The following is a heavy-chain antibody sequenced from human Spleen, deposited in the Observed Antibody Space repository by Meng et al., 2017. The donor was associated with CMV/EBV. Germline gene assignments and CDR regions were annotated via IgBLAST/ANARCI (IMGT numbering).Heavy chain of an antibody. D-gene: IGHD3-3*01. Sequence: GESLKISCTASGFTFTKFVMSWVRQAPGKGLEWVASISDSGAATYYADSVKGRFTISRVNSKNTLYLLMNSLRAEDTAVYYCARGNYDFWSGYSPLDYWGQGTLVTVSS. CDR3: ARGNYDFWSGYSPLDY. J-gene: IGHJ4*02. CDR1: GFTFTKFV. CDR2: ISDSGAAT. V-gene: IGHV3-23*01.